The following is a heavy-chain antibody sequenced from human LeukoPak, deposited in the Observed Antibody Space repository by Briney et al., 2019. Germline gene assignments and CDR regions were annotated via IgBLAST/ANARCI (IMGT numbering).Heavy chain of an antibody. Sequence: SQTLSLTCTVSGGSISSGGYYWSWIRQHPGTGLEWVGYIYYSGSTYYNPSLKSRVTISVDTSKNQFSLKLSSVTAADTAVYYCVGDLPRREMATIGAWFDPWGQGTLVTVSS. J-gene: IGHJ5*02. V-gene: IGHV4-31*03. CDR3: VGDLPRREMATIGAWFDP. D-gene: IGHD5-24*01. CDR2: IYYSGST. CDR1: GGSISSGGYY.